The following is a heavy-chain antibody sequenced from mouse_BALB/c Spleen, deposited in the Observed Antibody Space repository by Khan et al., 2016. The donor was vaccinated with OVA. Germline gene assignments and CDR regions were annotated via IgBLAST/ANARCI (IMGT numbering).Heavy chain of an antibody. D-gene: IGHD6-2*01. V-gene: IGHV3-1*02. Sequence: EVQLQESGPDLVKPSQSLSLTCTVTGYSITSGYRWHWIRQFPGNKLEWMVYIHYSGSISYNPTLRSRISITRDKSKNQFFLELNCLTSEDTATYYCAGSLPMTMDYWGQGTSVTVSA. CDR1: GYSITSGYR. CDR3: AGSLPMTMDY. CDR2: IHYSGSI. J-gene: IGHJ4*01.